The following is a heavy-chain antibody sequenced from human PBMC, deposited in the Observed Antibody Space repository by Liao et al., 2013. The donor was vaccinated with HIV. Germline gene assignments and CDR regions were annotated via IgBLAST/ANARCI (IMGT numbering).Heavy chain of an antibody. CDR1: GGSISSYY. D-gene: IGHD5-24*01. CDR3: ARDRDDYLDY. J-gene: IGHJ4*02. CDR2: IHPTGNT. Sequence: QVHLQESGPGLVKPSETLSLTCTVSGGSISSYYWSWLRQSAGKGLEWIGRIHPTGNTNYNPSLERRVSISVDSSTNRFSLMLTSVTAADTAVYYCARDRDDYLDYWGQGTLVTVSS. V-gene: IGHV4-4*07.